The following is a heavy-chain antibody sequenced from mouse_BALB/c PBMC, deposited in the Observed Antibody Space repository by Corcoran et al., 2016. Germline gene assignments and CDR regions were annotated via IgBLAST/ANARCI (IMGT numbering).Heavy chain of an antibody. D-gene: IGHD2-2*01. V-gene: IGHV9-3-1*01. J-gene: IGHJ3*01. CDR2: INTYTGEP. Sequence: QIQLVQSGPELKKPGETVKISCKASGYTFTNYGMNWVKQAPGKGLKWMGWINTYTGEPTYADDFKGRFAFSLETSASTAYLQINNLKNEDTATYFCARDYGYDDGAWFAYWGQGTLVTVSA. CDR3: ARDYGYDDGAWFAY. CDR1: GYTFTNYG.